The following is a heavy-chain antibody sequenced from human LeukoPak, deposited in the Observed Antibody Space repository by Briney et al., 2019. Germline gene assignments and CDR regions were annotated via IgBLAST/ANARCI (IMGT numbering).Heavy chain of an antibody. J-gene: IGHJ4*02. CDR1: GFTFSDHY. Sequence: GGSLRLSCAASGFTFSDHYMDWVRQAPGKGLEWVGRTRNKANSYTTEYAASVKGRFTISRDESKNSLYLQMNSRKTEDTAVYYCARGVHYSVYYYSDYWGQGTLVTVSS. D-gene: IGHD5/OR15-5a*01. V-gene: IGHV3-72*01. CDR3: ARGVHYSVYYYSDY. CDR2: TRNKANSYTT.